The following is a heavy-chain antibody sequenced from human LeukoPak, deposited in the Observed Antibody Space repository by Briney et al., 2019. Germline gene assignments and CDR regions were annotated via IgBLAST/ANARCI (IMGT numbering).Heavy chain of an antibody. CDR3: ARGRTGSSLYSDNWFRP. V-gene: IGHV1-8*01. CDR2: MNPNSGNT. CDR1: GYTFTSYD. D-gene: IGHD6-13*01. Sequence: ASVKVSCKASGYTFTSYDINWVRQATGQGLEWMGWMNPNSGNTGYAQKFQGRVTMTRNTSISTAYMELSSLRSEDTAVYYCARGRTGSSLYSDNWFRPWGQGTLVTVSS. J-gene: IGHJ5*02.